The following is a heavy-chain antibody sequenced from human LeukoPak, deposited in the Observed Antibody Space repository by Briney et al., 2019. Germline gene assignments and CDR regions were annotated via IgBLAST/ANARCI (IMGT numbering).Heavy chain of an antibody. J-gene: IGHJ4*02. D-gene: IGHD6-6*01. V-gene: IGHV3-64D*06. CDR2: ISSNGGST. CDR1: GFTFSSYA. CDR3: ATGAARPLGAFDY. Sequence: GGSLRLSCSASGFTFSSYAMHWVRQAPGKGLEYVSAISSNGGSTYYADSVKGRFTISRDNSKNTLYLQMSSLRAEDTAVYYCATGAARPLGAFDYWGQGTLVAVSS.